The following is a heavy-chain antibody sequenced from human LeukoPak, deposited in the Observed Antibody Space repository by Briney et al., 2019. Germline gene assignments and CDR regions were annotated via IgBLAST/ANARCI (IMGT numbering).Heavy chain of an antibody. CDR1: GGTFSSYA. CDR3: AGVVVPAATNWFDP. V-gene: IGHV1-69*06. Sequence: GASVKVSCKASGGTFSSYAISWVRQAPGQGLEWMGGIIPIFGTANYAQKFQGRVTITADKSTSTAYMELSSLRSEDTAVYYCAGVVVPAATNWFDPWGQGTLVTVSS. D-gene: IGHD2-2*01. CDR2: IIPIFGTA. J-gene: IGHJ5*02.